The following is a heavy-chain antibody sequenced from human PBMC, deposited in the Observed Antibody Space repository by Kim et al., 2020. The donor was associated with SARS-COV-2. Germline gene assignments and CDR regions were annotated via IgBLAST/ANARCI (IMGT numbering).Heavy chain of an antibody. V-gene: IGHV4-39*07. CDR2: INYSGST. D-gene: IGHD5-18*01. Sequence: SETLSLTCTVSGVSISSSSYYWGWIRQPPGKGLEWIGSINYSGSTYYNPSLKSRVTISVDTSKNQSSLKLSSVTAADTAVYYCASGYSLDYDNWFDPWGQGALVTVSS. J-gene: IGHJ5*02. CDR1: GVSISSSSYY. CDR3: ASGYSLDYDNWFDP.